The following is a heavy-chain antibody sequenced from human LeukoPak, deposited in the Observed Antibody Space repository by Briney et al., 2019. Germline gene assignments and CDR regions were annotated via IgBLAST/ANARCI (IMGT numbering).Heavy chain of an antibody. CDR2: ISSSSSYI. Sequence: PGRSLRLSCAASGFTFSSYSMNWVRQAPGKGLEWVSSISSSSSYIYYTDSVKGRFTISRDNAKNSLYLQMNSLRAEDTAVYYCAREGAGTTYYYYGMDVWGQGTTVTVSS. CDR3: AREGAGTTYYYYGMDV. V-gene: IGHV3-21*01. CDR1: GFTFSSYS. J-gene: IGHJ6*02. D-gene: IGHD1-1*01.